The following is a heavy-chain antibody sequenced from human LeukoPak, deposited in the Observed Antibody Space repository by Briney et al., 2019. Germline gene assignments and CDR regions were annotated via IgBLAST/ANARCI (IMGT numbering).Heavy chain of an antibody. J-gene: IGHJ6*02. V-gene: IGHV4-59*08. CDR2: IFYTGST. Sequence: SETLSLTYTVSGGSISSYYWSWIRQPPGKGLEWIGYIFYTGSTKYNPSLKSRVTISVDTSKHHLSLKLSSVTAADTAVYYCARHSIGSGNYFGSGTYYNNGMDVWGQGTTVTVSS. D-gene: IGHD3-10*01. CDR3: ARHSIGSGNYFGSGTYYNNGMDV. CDR1: GGSISSYY.